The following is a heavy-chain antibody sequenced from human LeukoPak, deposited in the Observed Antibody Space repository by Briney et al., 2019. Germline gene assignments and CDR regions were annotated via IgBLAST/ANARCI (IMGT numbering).Heavy chain of an antibody. V-gene: IGHV4-30-4*01. J-gene: IGHJ4*02. CDR2: IYYSGST. CDR1: GGSISSGDYY. CDR3: ARVGYYDSSSYYTSPFDY. Sequence: SQTLSLTCTVSGGSISSGDYYWSWIRQPPGKGLEWIGYIYYSGSTYYNPSLKSRVTISVDTSKNQFSLKLSSVTAADTAVYYCARVGYYDSSSYYTSPFDYWGQGTLVTVSS. D-gene: IGHD3-22*01.